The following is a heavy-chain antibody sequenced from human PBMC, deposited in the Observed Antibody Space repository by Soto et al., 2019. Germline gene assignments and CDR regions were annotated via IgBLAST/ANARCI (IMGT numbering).Heavy chain of an antibody. CDR1: GFTFSDHY. CDR2: IKNKANSYTT. CDR3: TRVRLGSIRSSAY. J-gene: IGHJ4*02. V-gene: IGHV3-72*01. Sequence: EVQLVESGGGVVQPEGSLRLSCAASGFTFSDHYLDWVLQAPGKGLEWVGRIKNKANSYTTEYAAPGKGRFIISRDDSKKSVFLQMNLLKTDDTAVYDCTRVRLGSIRSSAYGGKGILVPVSS. D-gene: IGHD3-3*02.